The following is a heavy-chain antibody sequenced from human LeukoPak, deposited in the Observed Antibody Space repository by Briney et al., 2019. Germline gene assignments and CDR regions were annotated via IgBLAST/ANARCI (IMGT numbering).Heavy chain of an antibody. J-gene: IGHJ3*02. Sequence: SETLSLTCTVSGGSISSYYWSWIRQPPGKGLEWIGYIYYSGSTNYNPSLKSRVTISVDTSKNQFSLKLSSVTAADTAVYYCARDRGPDFGVVNPHVFDIWGQGTMVTVSS. V-gene: IGHV4-59*01. CDR3: ARDRGPDFGVVNPHVFDI. CDR2: IYYSGST. CDR1: GGSISSYY. D-gene: IGHD3-3*01.